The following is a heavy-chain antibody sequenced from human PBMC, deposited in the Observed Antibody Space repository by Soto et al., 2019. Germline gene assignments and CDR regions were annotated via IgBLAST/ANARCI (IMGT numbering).Heavy chain of an antibody. J-gene: IGHJ6*02. D-gene: IGHD3-10*01. CDR3: ARAYYYGSGSYYSYYYYGMDV. CDR2: IIPIFGTA. V-gene: IGHV1-69*13. Sequence: SVKVSCKASGGTFSSYAISWVRQAPGQGLEWMGGIIPIFGTANYAQKFQGRVTITADESTSTAYMELGSLRSEDTAVYYCARAYYYGSGSYYSYYYYGMDVWGQGTTVTVSS. CDR1: GGTFSSYA.